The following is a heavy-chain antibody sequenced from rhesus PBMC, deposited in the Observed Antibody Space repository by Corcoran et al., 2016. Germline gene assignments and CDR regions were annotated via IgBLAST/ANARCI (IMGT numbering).Heavy chain of an antibody. Sequence: QVQLQESGPGLVEPSETLSLTCTVSGDSIRSFNWWSWIRQPPGKGLEWIGNIGFISGHTFYNPAFVSRVTISKDTSKNQFSLRLNAMTAADTAVYQCARHPYPFGSLDVWGRGLLVTVSS. J-gene: IGHJ5-2*02. CDR2: IGFISGHT. CDR1: GDSIRSFNW. V-gene: IGHV4-65*02. CDR3: ARHPYPFGSLDV. D-gene: IGHD3S6*01.